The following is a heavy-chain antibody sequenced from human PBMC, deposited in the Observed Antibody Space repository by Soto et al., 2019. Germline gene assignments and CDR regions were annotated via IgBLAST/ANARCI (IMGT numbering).Heavy chain of an antibody. CDR1: GFTFSDFS. Sequence: GGSLRLSCAASGFTFSDFSMNWVRQAPGKGLQWVSKISSGRGPIYYEDSVKGRFTISRDNAKNSLYLQMNSLRAEDTAIYYCVRDYYYYYMDVWGKGTSVTVSS. CDR2: ISSGRGPI. CDR3: VRDYYYYYMDV. J-gene: IGHJ6*03. V-gene: IGHV3-48*01.